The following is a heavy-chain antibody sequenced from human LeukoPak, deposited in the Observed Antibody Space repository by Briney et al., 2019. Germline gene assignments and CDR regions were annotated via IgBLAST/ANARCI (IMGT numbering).Heavy chain of an antibody. CDR3: ARDSSGWYRYDY. CDR2: INPNSGGT. J-gene: IGHJ4*02. V-gene: IGHV1-2*02. CDR1: GYTFTSYY. D-gene: IGHD6-19*01. Sequence: GASVKVSCKASGYTFTSYYMHWVRQAPGQGLEWMGWINPNSGGTNYAQKFQGRVTMTRDTSISTAYMELSRLRSDDTAVYYCARDSSGWYRYDYWGQGTLVTVSS.